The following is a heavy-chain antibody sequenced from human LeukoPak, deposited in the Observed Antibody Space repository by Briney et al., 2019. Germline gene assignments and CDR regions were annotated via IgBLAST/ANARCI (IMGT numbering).Heavy chain of an antibody. CDR1: GFTFDDYA. V-gene: IGHV3-9*01. CDR3: ARERFSSWLAGDWFDP. D-gene: IGHD6-13*01. CDR2: ISWNSGSI. Sequence: QTGGSLRLSCAASGFTFDDYAMHWVRQAPGKGLEWVSGISWNSGSIGYADSVKGRFTISRDNAKNSLYLQMNSLRAEDTAVYYCARERFSSWLAGDWFDPWGQGTLVTVSS. J-gene: IGHJ5*02.